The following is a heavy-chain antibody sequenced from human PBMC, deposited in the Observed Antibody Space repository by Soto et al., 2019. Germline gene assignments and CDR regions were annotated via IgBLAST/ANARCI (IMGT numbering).Heavy chain of an antibody. D-gene: IGHD2-2*01. CDR2: IKSKNHGGAA. CDR3: ATLPQTSNFDF. V-gene: IGHV3-15*01. J-gene: IGHJ4*02. CDR1: GFTFSNAW. Sequence: EVQLVESGGGLVKPGGSLRLSCAASGFTFSNAWMNWVRQAPGKGLEWVGRIKSKNHGGAADYAAPVKGRFTISRDDSDNTLFLQMNSLQTEDTGVYYCATLPQTSNFDFWGQGTVVTVSS.